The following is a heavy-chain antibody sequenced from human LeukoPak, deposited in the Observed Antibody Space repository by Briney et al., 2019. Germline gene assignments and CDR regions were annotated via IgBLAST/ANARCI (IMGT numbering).Heavy chain of an antibody. D-gene: IGHD6-19*01. V-gene: IGHV1-46*01. J-gene: IGHJ4*02. CDR3: ARSMHGGQWLPFDY. CDR2: INPSNGDA. Sequence: ASVKVSCKASGYTFTDYYIHWVRQAPGQGLEWMGIINPSNGDATYEQNVQGRVTMTRDKSTSTIYMEVSSLTSEDTAVYCCARSMHGGQWLPFDYWGQGTLVTVSS. CDR1: GYTFTDYY.